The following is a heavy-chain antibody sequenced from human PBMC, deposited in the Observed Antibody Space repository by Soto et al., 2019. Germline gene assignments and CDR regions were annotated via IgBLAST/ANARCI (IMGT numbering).Heavy chain of an antibody. J-gene: IGHJ6*02. CDR3: AKDNKWLLLNHYYYGMDV. D-gene: IGHD3-22*01. Sequence: GGSLRLSCAASEFTFNTNWMSWVRQAPGKGLEWVANIWNDGSDKHYVDSVKGRFTISRDNSKNTLYLQMNSLRAEDTAVYYCAKDNKWLLLNHYYYGMDVWGQGTTVTVAS. CDR2: IWNDGSDK. CDR1: EFTFNTNW. V-gene: IGHV3-7*01.